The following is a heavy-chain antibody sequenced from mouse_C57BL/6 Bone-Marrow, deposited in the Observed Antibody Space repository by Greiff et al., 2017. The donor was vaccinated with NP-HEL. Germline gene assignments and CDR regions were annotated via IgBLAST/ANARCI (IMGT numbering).Heavy chain of an antibody. CDR1: GYTFTSYW. Sequence: QVHVKQPGAELVKPGASVKMSCKASGYTFTSYWITWVKQRPGQGLEWIGDIYPGSGSTNYNEKFKSKATLTVDTSSSTAYMQLSSLTSEDSAVYYCARWRYYYYGSSYVGYFDVWGTGTTVTVSS. D-gene: IGHD1-1*01. V-gene: IGHV1-55*01. CDR2: IYPGSGST. J-gene: IGHJ1*03. CDR3: ARWRYYYYGSSYVGYFDV.